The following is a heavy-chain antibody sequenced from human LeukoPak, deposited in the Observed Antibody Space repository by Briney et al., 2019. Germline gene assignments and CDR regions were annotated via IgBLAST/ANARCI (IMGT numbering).Heavy chain of an antibody. CDR2: ISSSSSYI. J-gene: IGHJ4*02. Sequence: GGSLRLSCAASGFTFSSYSMDWVRQAPGKGLEWVSSISSSSSYIYYADSVKGRFTISRDNAKNSLYLQMNSLRAEDTAVYYCARGTSGGALLRYFDWSYYFDYWGQGTLVTVSS. D-gene: IGHD3-9*01. CDR1: GFTFSSYS. V-gene: IGHV3-21*01. CDR3: ARGTSGGALLRYFDWSYYFDY.